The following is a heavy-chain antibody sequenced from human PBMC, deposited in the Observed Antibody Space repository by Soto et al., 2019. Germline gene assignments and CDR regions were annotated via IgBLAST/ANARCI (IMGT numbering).Heavy chain of an antibody. CDR2: ISGSGGST. D-gene: IGHD3-22*01. J-gene: IGHJ4*02. Sequence: PGGSMRLSWAASGCNFRSYAMSWISKDTGKGLEWVSAISGSGGSTYYADSVKGRFTISRDNSKNTLYLQMNSLRAEDTAVYYCAKASSYGDSSGYYYGPVDYWGQGTLVTVSS. V-gene: IGHV3-23*01. CDR3: AKASSYGDSSGYYYGPVDY. CDR1: GCNFRSYA.